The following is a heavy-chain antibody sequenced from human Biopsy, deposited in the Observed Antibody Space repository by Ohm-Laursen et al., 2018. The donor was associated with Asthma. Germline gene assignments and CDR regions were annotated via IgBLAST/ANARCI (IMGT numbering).Heavy chain of an antibody. CDR2: IKQDGSEK. CDR3: ARDGRWFDP. CDR1: GFSFSSYW. J-gene: IGHJ5*02. Sequence: SLRLSCAASGFSFSSYWMSWARQAPGKGLEWVANIKQDGSEKYYVDSVKGRFSTSRDNAKNSLYLQMSSLRVEDTAVYYCARDGRWFDPWGQGTLVTVSS. V-gene: IGHV3-7*01.